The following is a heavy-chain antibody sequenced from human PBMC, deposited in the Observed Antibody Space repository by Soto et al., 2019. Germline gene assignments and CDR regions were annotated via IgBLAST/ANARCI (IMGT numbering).Heavy chain of an antibody. D-gene: IGHD3-22*01. J-gene: IGHJ3*02. CDR3: ARGAYYYDSSGYYGGHDAFDI. CDR1: GGTFSSYA. V-gene: IGHV1-69*01. Sequence: QVQLVQSGAEVKKPGSSVKVSCKASGGTFSSYAISWVRQAPGQGLEWMGGIIPIFGTANYARKFQGRVTITADESTSTAYMELSSLRSEDTAVYYCARGAYYYDSSGYYGGHDAFDIWGQGTMVTVSS. CDR2: IIPIFGTA.